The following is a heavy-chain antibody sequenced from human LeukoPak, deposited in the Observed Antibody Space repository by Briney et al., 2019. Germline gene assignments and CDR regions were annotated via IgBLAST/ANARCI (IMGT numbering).Heavy chain of an antibody. V-gene: IGHV4-38-2*02. CDR3: ARDRVAVATIDY. CDR1: GYSISSGYY. CDR2: IYHSGST. Sequence: SETLSLTCAVSGYSISSGYYWGWIRQPPGKGLERIGSIYHSGSTYYNPSLKSRVTITVDTSKNQFSLKLSSVTAADTAVYYCARDRVAVATIDYWGQGTLVTFSS. J-gene: IGHJ4*02. D-gene: IGHD6-19*01.